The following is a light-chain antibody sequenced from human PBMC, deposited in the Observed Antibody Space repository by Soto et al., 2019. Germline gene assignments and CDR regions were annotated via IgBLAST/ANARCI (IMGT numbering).Light chain of an antibody. CDR1: QSVSSN. J-gene: IGKJ1*01. CDR2: GAS. Sequence: EIVMTQSPATLSVSPGERATLSCRASQSVSSNLAWYQQKPGQAPRLLIYGASTRATGIPARFSGSGSGTEITLTISSLQSEDFATYYCQQYNSYWTFGQGTKVDI. CDR3: QQYNSYWT. V-gene: IGKV3-15*01.